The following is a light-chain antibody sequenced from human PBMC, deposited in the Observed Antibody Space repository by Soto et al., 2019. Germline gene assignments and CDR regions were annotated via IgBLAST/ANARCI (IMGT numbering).Light chain of an antibody. Sequence: QSVLTQPPSVSAAPGQTVTISCSGSSSNVGNNFVSWYQQLPGTAPKVLIYDNDYRPSGIPDRFSGSKSGTSATLGITGLQTGDEADYYCGTWDNNLSAWVFGGGTKVTVL. CDR1: SSNVGNNF. J-gene: IGLJ3*02. V-gene: IGLV1-51*01. CDR3: GTWDNNLSAWV. CDR2: DND.